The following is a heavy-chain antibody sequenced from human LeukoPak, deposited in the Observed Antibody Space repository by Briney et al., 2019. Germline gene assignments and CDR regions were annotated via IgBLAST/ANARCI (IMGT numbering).Heavy chain of an antibody. J-gene: IGHJ4*02. CDR1: GFPFDRYW. CDR3: ARQPIYEAYFDF. Sequence: GESLRLSCAASGFPFDRYWMSWVRLAPGKGLEWVANIKHDGSEKTFVDSVKGRFTISGDNAENSLYLQMNSLRAEDTAVYYCARQPIYEAYFDFWGQGTLVTVSS. D-gene: IGHD3-16*01. V-gene: IGHV3-7*01. CDR2: IKHDGSEK.